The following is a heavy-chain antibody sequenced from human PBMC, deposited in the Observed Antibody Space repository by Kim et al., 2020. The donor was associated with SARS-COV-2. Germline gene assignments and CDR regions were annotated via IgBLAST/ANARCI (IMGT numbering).Heavy chain of an antibody. V-gene: IGHV3-33*01. J-gene: IGHJ4*02. CDR2: IWYDGSNK. CDR1: GFTFSSYG. CDR3: ARGGYYYDSSGYLGCDY. D-gene: IGHD3-22*01. Sequence: GGSLRLSCAASGFTFSSYGMHWVRQAPGKGLEWVAVIWYDGSNKYYADSVKGRFTISRDNSKNTLYLQMNSLRAEDTAVYYCARGGYYYDSSGYLGCDYWGLGTLVTVSS.